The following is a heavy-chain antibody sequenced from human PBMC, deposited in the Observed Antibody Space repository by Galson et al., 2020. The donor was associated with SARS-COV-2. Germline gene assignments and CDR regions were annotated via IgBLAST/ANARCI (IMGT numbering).Heavy chain of an antibody. V-gene: IGHV3-49*02. D-gene: IGHD3-22*01. CDR3: TRFLGYNSGGYYYDDAFDI. CDR2: IRNRHYGATT. Sequence: APGKGLEWVAFIRNRHYGATTESAASVKGRFVVSRDDSKGIAYLQMNSLKTEDTAVYYCTRFLGYNSGGYYYDDAFDIWGQGTMVIVSS. J-gene: IGHJ3*02.